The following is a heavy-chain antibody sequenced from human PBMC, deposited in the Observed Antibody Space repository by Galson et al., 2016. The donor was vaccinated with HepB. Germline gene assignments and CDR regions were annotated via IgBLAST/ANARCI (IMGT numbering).Heavy chain of an antibody. J-gene: IGHJ1*01. Sequence: QSGAAVKKPGESLKISCKGSGYSFTIYWIAWVRQMPGKGLVWTGVIYPGDSTARYGPSFQGQVTMSVDKSINTDYLELTSLKASDTAMHFCAREEFFQFWGQGTLVTVSS. CDR3: AREEFFQF. CDR2: IYPGDSTA. V-gene: IGHV5-51*01. D-gene: IGHD3-10*01. CDR1: GYSFTIYW.